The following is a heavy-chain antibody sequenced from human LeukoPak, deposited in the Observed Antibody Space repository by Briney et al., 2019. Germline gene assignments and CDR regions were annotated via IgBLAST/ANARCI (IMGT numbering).Heavy chain of an antibody. CDR1: GGSISSYY. CDR3: ARNVVVPAAMEVGWFGP. D-gene: IGHD2-2*01. J-gene: IGHJ5*02. CDR2: IYYSGST. V-gene: IGHV4-59*01. Sequence: PSETLSLTCTVSGGSISSYYWSWIRQPPGKGLEWIGYIYYSGSTNYNPSLKSRVTISVDTSKNQFSLKLSSVTAADTAVYYCARNVVVPAAMEVGWFGPWGQGTLVTVSS.